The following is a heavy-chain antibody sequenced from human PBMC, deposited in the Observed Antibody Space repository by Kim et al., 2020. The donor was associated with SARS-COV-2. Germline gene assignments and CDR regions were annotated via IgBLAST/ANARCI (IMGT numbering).Heavy chain of an antibody. V-gene: IGHV1-46*01. CDR3: ARVVVVTAGYWYFDL. J-gene: IGHJ2*01. D-gene: IGHD2-21*02. Sequence: QKFQGRVTMTRDTSTSTVYMELSSLRSEDTAVYYCARVVVVTAGYWYFDLWGRGTLVTVSS.